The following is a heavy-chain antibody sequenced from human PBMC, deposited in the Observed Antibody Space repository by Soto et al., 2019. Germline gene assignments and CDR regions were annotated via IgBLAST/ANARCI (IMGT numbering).Heavy chain of an antibody. Sequence: EVQLVESGGGLVKPGGSLRLSCAASGFTISSYTMNWVRQAPGKGLEWVSSISGRGNYIYSADSMKGRFTISRDNAMNSVYLQMTSLRVEDTAIYYCARDHNYDSSGYGFEYWGQGTLVTVSS. D-gene: IGHD3-22*01. CDR3: ARDHNYDSSGYGFEY. J-gene: IGHJ4*02. CDR1: GFTISSYT. V-gene: IGHV3-21*01. CDR2: ISGRGNYI.